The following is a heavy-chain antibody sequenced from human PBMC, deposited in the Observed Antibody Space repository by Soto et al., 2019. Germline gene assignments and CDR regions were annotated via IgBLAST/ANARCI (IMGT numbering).Heavy chain of an antibody. J-gene: IGHJ6*02. D-gene: IGHD1-26*01. CDR3: ARDKDRQQIGGNYYYGMAV. CDR1: GGTFGNSA. CDR2: IMPIFTTP. Sequence: QVQLVQSGAEVKKPGSSVTVSCKASGGTFGNSAISWVRQAPGQGLEWMGVIMPIFTTPDYAQKFQGRVTITADESTSTAYMELTSLRSEDTAVYYCARDKDRQQIGGNYYYGMAVWGQGTTVTV. V-gene: IGHV1-69*12.